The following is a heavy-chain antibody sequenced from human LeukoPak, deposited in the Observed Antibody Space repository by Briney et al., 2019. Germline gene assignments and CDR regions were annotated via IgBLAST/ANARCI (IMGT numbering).Heavy chain of an antibody. CDR3: ARAEDIVATGGFDY. CDR2: FNPYSGGT. D-gene: IGHD5-12*01. CDR1: GYTFTGYY. Sequence: ASVKVSCKASGYTFTGYYMHWVRQAPGQGLEWMGWFNPYSGGTNYAQKFQGRVTMTSDTSISTGYMELSRLRSDDTAVYSCARAEDIVATGGFDYWGQGTLLTVSS. V-gene: IGHV1-2*02. J-gene: IGHJ4*02.